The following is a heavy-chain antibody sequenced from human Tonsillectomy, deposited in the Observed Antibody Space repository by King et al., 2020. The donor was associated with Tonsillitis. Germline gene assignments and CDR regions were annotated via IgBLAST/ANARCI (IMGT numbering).Heavy chain of an antibody. Sequence: QLVQSGGGVVQPGRSLRLSCAASGFTFSSYGMHWVRQAPGKGLEWGAVITYDGSNKYYADSVKGRFTISRDNSKNTLYLQMNSLRAEDTAVYCCAKDMDYFWGQGTLVTVSS. CDR1: GFTFSSYG. V-gene: IGHV3-30*18. CDR3: AKDMDYF. CDR2: ITYDGSNK. D-gene: IGHD2-2*03. J-gene: IGHJ4*02.